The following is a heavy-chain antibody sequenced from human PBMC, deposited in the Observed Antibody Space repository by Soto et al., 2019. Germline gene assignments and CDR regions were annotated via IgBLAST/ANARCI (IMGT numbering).Heavy chain of an antibody. V-gene: IGHV3-21*01. Sequence: PGGSLRLSCAASGFTFSSYTMNWVRQAPGKGLEWVSSISSSGDYTYYADSMKGRVTISRDNAKNSLYLRVTSLRAEDTAFYYCARETGYTTSWNNWFDPWGQGTLVTVCS. CDR1: GFTFSSYT. J-gene: IGHJ5*02. D-gene: IGHD6-13*01. CDR2: ISSSGDYT. CDR3: ARETGYTTSWNNWFDP.